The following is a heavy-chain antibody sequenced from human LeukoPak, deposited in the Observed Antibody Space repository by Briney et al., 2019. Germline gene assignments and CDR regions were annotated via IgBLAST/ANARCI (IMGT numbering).Heavy chain of an antibody. CDR1: GFTFSNYA. Sequence: GGSLRLSCAASGFTFSNYAMSWVRQTPGKGLEWLAVISYDGTKRYYADSVKGRSTISRDNSRNTLYLQINSLRAEDTAVYYCAKLGAGVVTAIPLDYWGQGTLVTVSS. CDR2: ISYDGTKR. CDR3: AKLGAGVVTAIPLDY. D-gene: IGHD2-21*02. V-gene: IGHV3-30*18. J-gene: IGHJ4*02.